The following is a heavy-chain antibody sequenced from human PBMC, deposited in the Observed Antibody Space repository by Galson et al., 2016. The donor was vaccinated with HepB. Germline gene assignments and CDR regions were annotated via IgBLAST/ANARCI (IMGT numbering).Heavy chain of an antibody. CDR3: ARVGTKDCSSTSCYQGY. Sequence: SLRLSCAASGFTFSSYEMSWVRQAPGKGLEWVSFISGSGRSQNYADSVKGRFTISRDNAKNSLYLQMNSLRAEDTAVYYCARVGTKDCSSTSCYQGYWGQGTLVTVSS. V-gene: IGHV3-48*03. CDR2: ISGSGRSQ. CDR1: GFTFSSYE. J-gene: IGHJ4*02. D-gene: IGHD2-2*01.